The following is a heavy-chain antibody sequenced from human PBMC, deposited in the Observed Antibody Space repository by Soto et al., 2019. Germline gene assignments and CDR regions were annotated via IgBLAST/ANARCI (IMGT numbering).Heavy chain of an antibody. D-gene: IGHD2-15*01. J-gene: IGHJ5*02. Sequence: KPSDTLSLTCTVSGGSISSYYWSWIRQPPGKGLEWIGYIYYSGSTNYNPSLKSRVTISVDTSKNQFSLKLSSVTAADTAVYYCARVLSSGGYCSGGSCYSGGFNWFDPWGQGTLVTVSS. V-gene: IGHV4-59*07. CDR1: GGSISSYY. CDR2: IYYSGST. CDR3: ARVLSSGGYCSGGSCYSGGFNWFDP.